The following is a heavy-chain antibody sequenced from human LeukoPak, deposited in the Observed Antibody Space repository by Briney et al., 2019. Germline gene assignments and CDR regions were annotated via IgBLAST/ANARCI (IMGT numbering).Heavy chain of an antibody. CDR1: GGSISSGDYY. J-gene: IGHJ5*02. CDR3: ARSIAAAGINRFDWFDP. D-gene: IGHD6-13*01. CDR2: IHDSGGT. V-gene: IGHV4-30-4*08. Sequence: ASETLSLTCTVAGGSISSGDYYWSWIRQHPGKGLEWIGYIHDSGGTVYNPSLRSRLTRSVDTSKTQFSMKLSSVTAADTAVYYCARSIAAAGINRFDWFDPWGQGTLVTVSS.